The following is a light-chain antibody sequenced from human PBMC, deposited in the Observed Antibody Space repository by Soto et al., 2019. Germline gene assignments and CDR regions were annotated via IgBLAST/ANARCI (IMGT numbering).Light chain of an antibody. CDR2: AAS. Sequence: DIQMTQSPSSLSASVGDRVTITCRASQSISSYLNWYQQKPGKAPKLLIYAASSLQSGVPSRFHGSRSGTDFTLPISSLQPEDFATDHGQQRYSTPPTVCQGTKLEIK. V-gene: IGKV1-39*01. CDR1: QSISSY. CDR3: QQRYSTPPT. J-gene: IGKJ2*01.